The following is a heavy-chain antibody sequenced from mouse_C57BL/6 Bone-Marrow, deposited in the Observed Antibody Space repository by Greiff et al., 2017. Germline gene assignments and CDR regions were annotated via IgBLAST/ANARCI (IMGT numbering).Heavy chain of an antibody. CDR1: GYTFTSYW. CDR3: ARSGLHGDWFAY. CDR2: IYPGSGST. Sequence: QVQLQQPGAELVKPGASVKMSCKASGYTFTSYWITWVKQRPGQGLEWIGDIYPGSGSTNYNEKFKSKATLTVDTSSSTAYMQLSSLTSEDSAVYYCARSGLHGDWFAYWGQGTLVTVSA. V-gene: IGHV1-55*01. D-gene: IGHD3-1*01. J-gene: IGHJ3*01.